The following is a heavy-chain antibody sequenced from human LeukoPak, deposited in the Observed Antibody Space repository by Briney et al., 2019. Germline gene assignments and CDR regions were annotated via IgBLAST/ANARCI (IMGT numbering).Heavy chain of an antibody. D-gene: IGHD3-10*01. J-gene: IGHJ6*03. Sequence: GESLKISCKASGYTFTNYWIGWVRQMPGKGLGWMGNIYPGDSDIRYSPSFQGQVTFSADKSISTAYLQWASLKASDSAMYYCARLADTEGGGSGYMDVWGKGTTVTVSS. CDR3: ARLADTEGGGSGYMDV. V-gene: IGHV5-51*01. CDR1: GYTFTNYW. CDR2: IYPGDSDI.